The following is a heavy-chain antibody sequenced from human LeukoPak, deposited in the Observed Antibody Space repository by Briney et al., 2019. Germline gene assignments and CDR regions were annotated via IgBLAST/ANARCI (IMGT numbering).Heavy chain of an antibody. V-gene: IGHV3-48*04. Sequence: GGSLRLSCAASGFTFSSYWMSWVRQAPGKGLEWVSFISSRSDTIFYGDSVKGRFTISRDNAKNSLYLQMNSLRAEDTAVYYCARDAPSVPADAWGQGTLVTVPS. CDR3: ARDAPSVPADA. D-gene: IGHD2-2*01. CDR2: ISSRSDTI. CDR1: GFTFSSYW. J-gene: IGHJ5*02.